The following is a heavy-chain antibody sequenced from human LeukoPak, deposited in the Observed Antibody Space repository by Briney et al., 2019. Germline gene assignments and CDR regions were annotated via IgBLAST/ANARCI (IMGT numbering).Heavy chain of an antibody. Sequence: GRSLRLSCAASGFTFSSYGMHWVRQAPGKGLEWVAVISYDGSNKYYADSVKGRFTISRDNSKNTLYLQMNSLRAEDTAVYYCAKDTTKTWGSGYTTEYYFDYWGQGTLVTVSS. CDR3: AKDTTKTWGSGYTTEYYFDY. CDR1: GFTFSSYG. CDR2: ISYDGSNK. J-gene: IGHJ4*02. V-gene: IGHV3-30*18. D-gene: IGHD3-22*01.